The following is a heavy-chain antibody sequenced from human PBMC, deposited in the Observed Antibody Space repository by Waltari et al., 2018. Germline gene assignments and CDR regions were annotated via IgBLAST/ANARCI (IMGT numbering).Heavy chain of an antibody. CDR2: VDPEDGET. J-gene: IGHJ4*02. CDR3: ATGSGMVVAATFDY. V-gene: IGHV1-69-2*01. D-gene: IGHD2-15*01. Sequence: VQLVQSGAEVKKPGSSVKVSCKASGGTFSSYAISWVRQAPGQGLEWMGLVDPEDGETIYAEKFQGRVTITADTSTDTAYMELSSLRSEDTAVYYCATGSGMVVAATFDYWGQGTLVTVSS. CDR1: GGTFSSYA.